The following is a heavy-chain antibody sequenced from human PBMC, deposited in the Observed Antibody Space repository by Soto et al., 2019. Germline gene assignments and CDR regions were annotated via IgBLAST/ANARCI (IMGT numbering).Heavy chain of an antibody. D-gene: IGHD3-3*01. J-gene: IGHJ6*02. CDR1: GGSSSGYF. CDR2: INHSGST. Sequence: PSETLCHTCAAYGGSSSGYFWSWLRQPPGKGLEWIGEINHSGSTNYNPSLKSRVPISVDTSKKQFSLKLRSVTAADTAVYYCARGLGYYDFWSGYPYYYGMDVWGQGTTVT. CDR3: ARGLGYYDFWSGYPYYYGMDV. V-gene: IGHV4-34*01.